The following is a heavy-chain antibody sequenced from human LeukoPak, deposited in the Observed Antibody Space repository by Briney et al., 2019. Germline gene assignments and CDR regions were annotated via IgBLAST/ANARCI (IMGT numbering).Heavy chain of an antibody. V-gene: IGHV1-69*01. D-gene: IGHD2-2*01. CDR2: IIPIFGTA. J-gene: IGHJ4*02. CDR3: ARPIGYCSSTSCPRPFDY. Sequence: SVKVSCKASGGTFSSYAISWVRQAPGQGLEWMGGIIPIFGTANYAQKFQGRVTITADESTSTAYMELSSLRSEDTAVYYCARPIGYCSSTSCPRPFDYWGQGTLVTVSS. CDR1: GGTFSSYA.